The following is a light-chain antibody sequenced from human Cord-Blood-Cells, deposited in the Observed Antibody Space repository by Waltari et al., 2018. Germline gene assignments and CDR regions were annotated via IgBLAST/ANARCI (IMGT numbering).Light chain of an antibody. CDR1: SSDVGGYNY. Sequence: SALTQPASVSGSPGQSITISCTGTSSDVGGYNYVSWYQQHPGKAPKLMIYDVSNRPSGVSNRFSGSKSGNTASLTISGLQAEDEADYYCSSYTSSSTWVFGGGTKLTV. J-gene: IGLJ3*02. CDR3: SSYTSSSTWV. CDR2: DVS. V-gene: IGLV2-14*03.